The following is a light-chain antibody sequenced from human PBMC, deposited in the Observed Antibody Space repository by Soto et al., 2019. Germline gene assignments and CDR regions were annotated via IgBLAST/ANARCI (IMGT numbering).Light chain of an antibody. CDR3: SSYSSSSTLVV. Sequence: QSALTQPASVSGSPGQSITIPCTGTSSDIGGYNYVSWYQQFPGKAPKLMIYDVSNRPSGVSNRFSASKSGNTASLTISGLQAEDEATYDCSSYSSSSTLVVFGGGTKLTVL. CDR2: DVS. CDR1: SSDIGGYNY. J-gene: IGLJ2*01. V-gene: IGLV2-14*01.